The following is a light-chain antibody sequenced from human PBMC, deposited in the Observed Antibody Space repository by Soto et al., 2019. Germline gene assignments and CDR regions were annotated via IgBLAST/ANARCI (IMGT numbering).Light chain of an antibody. CDR2: AAS. CDR1: QSISNH. CDR3: QQSYSSPPT. V-gene: IGKV1-39*01. Sequence: IQMTQSPSFLSASVGDRVIITCRASQSISNHLNWYQQKPGKAPKLLIFAASSLQSGVPSRFSGSRSGPDFTLTISSLQPEDFATYYCQQSYSSPPTFGQGTKVDIK. J-gene: IGKJ1*01.